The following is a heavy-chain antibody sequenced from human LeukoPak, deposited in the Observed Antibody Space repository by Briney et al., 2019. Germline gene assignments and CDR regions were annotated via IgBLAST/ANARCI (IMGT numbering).Heavy chain of an antibody. CDR2: IHYSGST. CDR1: GGSISSGEYY. D-gene: IGHD3-22*01. Sequence: PSETLSLTCTVSGGSISSGEYYWSWMRQPPGKGLEWIGYIHYSGSTYYSPSLKSRVAISVDTSKNQFSLMLNSVTAADTAMYYCARDHRLGDSRYDYWGQGILVTVSS. V-gene: IGHV4-30-4*01. CDR3: ARDHRLGDSRYDY. J-gene: IGHJ4*02.